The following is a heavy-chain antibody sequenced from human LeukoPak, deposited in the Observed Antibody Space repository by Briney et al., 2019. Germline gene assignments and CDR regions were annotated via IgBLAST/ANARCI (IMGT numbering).Heavy chain of an antibody. V-gene: IGHV1-69*05. CDR2: IMPLFGTA. CDR1: GGTFNSYA. D-gene: IGHD5-24*01. J-gene: IGHJ6*03. Sequence: SVKVSCKASGGTFNSYAISWVRQAPGQGLEWMGGIMPLFGTANYAQEFQGRVTFTTDESASTAYMEVCSLRSEDTAVYYCASGSLGDGYGVGDYYQYMDVWGKGTTVTVSS. CDR3: ASGSLGDGYGVGDYYQYMDV.